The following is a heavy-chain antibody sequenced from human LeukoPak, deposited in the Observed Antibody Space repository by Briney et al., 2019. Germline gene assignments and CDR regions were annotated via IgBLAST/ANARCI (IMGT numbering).Heavy chain of an antibody. J-gene: IGHJ5*02. Sequence: SETLSLTCTVSGGSISSSTYYWGWIRQPPGKGLEWIGSIYYSGSTYYNPSLKRRVAISVDTSKNQFSLKLSSVTAADTAVFYCARTTVDNWFDPWGQGTLVTVSS. D-gene: IGHD4-23*01. CDR3: ARTTVDNWFDP. CDR1: GGSISSSTYY. V-gene: IGHV4-39*01. CDR2: IYYSGST.